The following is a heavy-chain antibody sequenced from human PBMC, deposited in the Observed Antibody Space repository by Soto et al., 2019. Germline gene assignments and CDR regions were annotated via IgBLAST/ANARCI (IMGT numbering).Heavy chain of an antibody. V-gene: IGHV2-5*02. D-gene: IGHD5-12*01. CDR3: AHSDIVSGAFDI. CDR1: GFSLRISGVG. Sequence: QITLKESGPTLVKPTQTLTLTCTFSGFSLRISGVGVGWIRQPPGKAMEWLALIYWDDDKRYSPSLKSRLTITKETYKNRVVFTMTKMDPVDTATYSCAHSDIVSGAFDIWGQGTMVTVSS. J-gene: IGHJ3*02. CDR2: IYWDDDK.